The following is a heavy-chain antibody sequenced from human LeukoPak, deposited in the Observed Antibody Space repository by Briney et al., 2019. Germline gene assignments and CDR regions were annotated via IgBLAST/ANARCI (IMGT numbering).Heavy chain of an antibody. CDR2: IYYSGST. CDR3: ARRITMVRGVITDAFDI. D-gene: IGHD3-10*01. V-gene: IGHV4-30-4*01. Sequence: SETLSLTCTVSGGSISSGDYYWRWIPQPPGKGLEWIGYIYYSGSTYYNPSLKSRVTIAVDTSKNQFSLKLSCVTAADTAVYYCARRITMVRGVITDAFDIWGQGTMVTVSS. CDR1: GGSISSGDYY. J-gene: IGHJ3*02.